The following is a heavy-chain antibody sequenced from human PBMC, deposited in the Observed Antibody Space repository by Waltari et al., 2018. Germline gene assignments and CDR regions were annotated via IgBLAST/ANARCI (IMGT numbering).Heavy chain of an antibody. CDR3: ARGGTTVTTFAYYYYGMDV. CDR2: IMPIFGTA. Sequence: QVQLVQSGAEVKKPGSSVKVSCKASGVTFSSYAIRWLRQATAQGLEWMGGIMPIFGTANYAQKFQGRVTITADESTSTAYMELSSLRSEDTAVYYCARGGTTVTTFAYYYYGMDVWGQGTTVTASS. D-gene: IGHD4-4*01. CDR1: GVTFSSYA. J-gene: IGHJ6*02. V-gene: IGHV1-69*01.